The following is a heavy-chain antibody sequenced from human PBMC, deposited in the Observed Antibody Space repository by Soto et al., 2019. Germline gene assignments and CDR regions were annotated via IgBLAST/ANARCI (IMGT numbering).Heavy chain of an antibody. CDR2: ISGSGTTI. V-gene: IGHV3-11*01. Sequence: QVQLVESGGGLVKPGESLRLSCVASGFTFSDDYMSWIRQAPGKGLDWVSYISGSGTTIYYADSVKGRFTISRDNAKNSLFLQMNSLRAEDTAMYYCAKVRAQWLDKYYHHSMDVWGQGTKVTVSS. D-gene: IGHD6-19*01. CDR3: AKVRAQWLDKYYHHSMDV. J-gene: IGHJ6*02. CDR1: GFTFSDDY.